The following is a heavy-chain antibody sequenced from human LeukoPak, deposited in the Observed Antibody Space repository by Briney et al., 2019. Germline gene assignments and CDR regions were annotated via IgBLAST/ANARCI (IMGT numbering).Heavy chain of an antibody. V-gene: IGHV3-23*01. D-gene: IGHD3-3*01. Sequence: GGSLRLSCAASGFTFSSYAMSWVRQAPGKGLEWVSGISGSGGTTVDADSVKGRFTIPRDNSKNTLYLQMNSLRADDTAVYYCAKGGGDFSSGLYSRYFDSWGQGTLVTVSS. CDR3: AKGGGDFSSGLYSRYFDS. J-gene: IGHJ4*02. CDR2: ISGSGGTT. CDR1: GFTFSSYA.